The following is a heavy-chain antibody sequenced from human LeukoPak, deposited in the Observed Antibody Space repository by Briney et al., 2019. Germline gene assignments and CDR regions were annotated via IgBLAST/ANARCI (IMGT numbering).Heavy chain of an antibody. J-gene: IGHJ4*02. CDR2: IYYTGST. V-gene: IGHV4-61*01. D-gene: IGHD3-16*01. CDR3: ARSAKTAYILDY. CDR1: GVSVSSGSYY. Sequence: PSETLSLTCTVSGVSVSSGSYYWSWIRQPPGKGLEWIGYIYYTGSTSYNPSLRSRVTISVDTSKNQFSLKLSSVTAADTAVYYCARSAKTAYILDYWGQGTLVTVSS.